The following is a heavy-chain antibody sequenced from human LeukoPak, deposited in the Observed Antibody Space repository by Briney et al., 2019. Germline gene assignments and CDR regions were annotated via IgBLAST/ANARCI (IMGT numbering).Heavy chain of an antibody. CDR3: AREKSYGDYGY. V-gene: IGHV4-59*01. CDR1: GGSISSYY. D-gene: IGHD4-17*01. CDR2: IYYSGST. J-gene: IGHJ4*02. Sequence: SETLSLTCTVSGGSISSYYWSWIQQPPGKGLEWIGYIYYSGSTNYNPSLKSRVTISVDTSKNQFSLKLSSVTAADTAVYYCAREKSYGDYGYWGQGTLVTVSS.